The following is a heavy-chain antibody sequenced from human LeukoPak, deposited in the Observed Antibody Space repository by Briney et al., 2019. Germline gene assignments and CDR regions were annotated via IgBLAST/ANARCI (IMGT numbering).Heavy chain of an antibody. D-gene: IGHD6-25*01. CDR3: ARHIQLRLGFFDY. J-gene: IGHJ4*02. CDR1: GGSISDYS. Sequence: PSETLSLTCTVSGGSISDYSWSWIRQPPGKGLEWIGNIYYSGSTNYNPSLKSRVTISVDTSKNQFSLKLSSVTAADTAVYYCARHIQLRLGFFDYWGQGTLVTVSS. CDR2: IYYSGST. V-gene: IGHV4-59*08.